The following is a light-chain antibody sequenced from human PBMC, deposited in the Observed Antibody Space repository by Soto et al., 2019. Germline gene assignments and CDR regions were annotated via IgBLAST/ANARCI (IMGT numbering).Light chain of an antibody. CDR2: STS. CDR3: QQYGRSPNT. CDR1: QSVSSTY. J-gene: IGKJ2*01. V-gene: IGKV3-20*01. Sequence: EVVLTQSPGTLSLSPGERATLSCRASQSVSSTYLAWYQQKPGQSPRLLIYSTSSRATGIPDRFIGSVSGTDFTLTISRLEPEEFAVYYCQQYGRSPNTFGQGTKLEI.